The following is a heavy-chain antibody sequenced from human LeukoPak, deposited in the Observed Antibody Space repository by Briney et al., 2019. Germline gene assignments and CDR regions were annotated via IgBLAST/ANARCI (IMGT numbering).Heavy chain of an antibody. D-gene: IGHD3-16*01. CDR2: INPNSGGT. V-gene: IGHV1-2*02. J-gene: IGHJ4*02. Sequence: ASVKVSCKASGYTFTGYYMHWVRQAPGQGLEWMGWINPNSGGTNYAQKFQGRVTMTRDTSISTAYMELSRLRSDDTAVYYCARNRMITFGGVLVAPSFFDYWGQGTLVTVSS. CDR1: GYTFTGYY. CDR3: ARNRMITFGGVLVAPSFFDY.